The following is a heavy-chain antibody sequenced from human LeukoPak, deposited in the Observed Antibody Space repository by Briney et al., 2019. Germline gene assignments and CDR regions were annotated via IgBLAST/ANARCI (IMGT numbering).Heavy chain of an antibody. J-gene: IGHJ4*02. Sequence: GGSLRLSCAASGFTFSSYGVYWVRQAPGQGLEWVSAISDNSGNTYYADSVKGRFTISRDNSENTLYLQMNSLRAEDTALYYCSNGRTSSGTLQHDYWGQGTLVTVSS. V-gene: IGHV3-23*01. CDR1: GFTFSSYG. CDR2: ISDNSGNT. CDR3: SNGRTSSGTLQHDY. D-gene: IGHD6-19*01.